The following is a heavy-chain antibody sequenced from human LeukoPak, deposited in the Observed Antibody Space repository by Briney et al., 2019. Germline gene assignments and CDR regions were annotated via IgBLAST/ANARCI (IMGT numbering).Heavy chain of an antibody. V-gene: IGHV1-2*02. Sequence: ASVKVSCKASGYTFTGYYMHWVRQAPGQGLEWMGWINPNSGGTNYAQKFQGRVTMTRDTSISTAYMELSSLRSDDTAVYYCARDLKAASTLDYWGQGTLVTVSS. CDR3: ARDLKAASTLDY. J-gene: IGHJ4*02. CDR1: GYTFTGYY. CDR2: INPNSGGT. D-gene: IGHD2-15*01.